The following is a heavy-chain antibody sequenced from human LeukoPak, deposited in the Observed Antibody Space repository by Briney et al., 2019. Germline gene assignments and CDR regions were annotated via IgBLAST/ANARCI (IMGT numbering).Heavy chain of an antibody. D-gene: IGHD1-14*01. CDR1: GFTFSTYA. Sequence: GGSLRLSCAASGFTFSTYAMSWVRQAPGKGLEWLSGLTGGGGGTSYADSVKGRFTISRDNSKNTLYLQMNSMRAEDTAVYYCAKDKGAVTGTFDNWGQGTLVTVSS. CDR3: AKDKGAVTGTFDN. V-gene: IGHV3-23*01. J-gene: IGHJ4*02. CDR2: LTGGGGGT.